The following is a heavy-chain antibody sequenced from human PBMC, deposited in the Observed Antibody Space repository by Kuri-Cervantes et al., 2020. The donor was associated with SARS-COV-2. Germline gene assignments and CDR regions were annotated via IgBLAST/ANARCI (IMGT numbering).Heavy chain of an antibody. V-gene: IGHV3-74*01. J-gene: IGHJ4*02. CDR3: ARDVDPYYDYWSGSAGY. CDR2: IYTEGSTA. D-gene: IGHD3-3*01. CDR1: GFSFSSYW. Sequence: GGSLRLSCAATGFSFSSYWMHWVRQAPGKGLVWVSRIYTEGSTASYADSVKGRFTISRDNAKNTLFLQMNSLRAEDTAVYRCARDVDPYYDYWSGSAGYWGQGTLVTVSS.